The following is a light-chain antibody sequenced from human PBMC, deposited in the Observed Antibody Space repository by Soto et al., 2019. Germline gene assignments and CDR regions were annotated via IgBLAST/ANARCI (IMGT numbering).Light chain of an antibody. CDR1: SGHSSHI. CDR3: ETWDSNTRV. J-gene: IGLJ2*01. V-gene: IGLV4-60*03. CDR2: LEGSGSY. Sequence: QSVLTQSSSASASLGSSVKLTCTLGSGHSSHIITWHQKQPGKAPRYLMKLEGSGSYNKGSGGPDRFSGSSSGADRYLAISNLQSEDEADYYCETWDSNTRVFGGGTKLTVL.